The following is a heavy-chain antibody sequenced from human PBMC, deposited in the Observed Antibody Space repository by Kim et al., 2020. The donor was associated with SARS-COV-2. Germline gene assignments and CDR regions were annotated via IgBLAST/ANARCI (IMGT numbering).Heavy chain of an antibody. V-gene: IGHV3-23*01. J-gene: IGHJ4*02. D-gene: IGHD3-10*01. CDR1: GFTFSSYA. CDR2: ISGSGGST. CDR3: AKDRGITMVRGVITYYFDD. Sequence: GGSLRLSCAASGFTFSSYAMSWVRQAPGKGLEWVSAISGSGGSTYYADSVKGRFTISRDNSKNTLYLQMNSLRAEDTAVYYCAKDRGITMVRGVITYYFDDWGKGNLVTVSS.